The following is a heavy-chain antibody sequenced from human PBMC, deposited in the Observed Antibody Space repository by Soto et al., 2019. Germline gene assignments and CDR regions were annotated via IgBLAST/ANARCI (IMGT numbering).Heavy chain of an antibody. CDR1: GYTFTTNG. CDR2: ITAYNGNT. Sequence: QVQLVQSGAEVKKPGASVKVSCQTSGYTFTTNGISWVRQAPGQGLEWMGWITAYNGNTNHAQKFQGRVTMTTDTSTGTAYMELRSLRSDDTAVYYCVRDPNYDFWSGYRTSTFDYWGQGTLVTVSS. CDR3: VRDPNYDFWSGYRTSTFDY. D-gene: IGHD3-3*01. J-gene: IGHJ4*02. V-gene: IGHV1-18*01.